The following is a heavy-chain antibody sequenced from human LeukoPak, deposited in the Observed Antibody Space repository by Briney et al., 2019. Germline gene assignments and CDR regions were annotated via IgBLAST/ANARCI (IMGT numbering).Heavy chain of an antibody. CDR3: ARDIDSNAFDI. J-gene: IGHJ3*02. V-gene: IGHV3-11*06. CDR2: ISSSSSYT. CDR1: GFTFSDYY. D-gene: IGHD2-15*01. Sequence: RGSLRLSCAASGFTFSDYYMSWTRQAPGKGLEWVSYISSSSSYTNYADSVKGRFTISRDNAKNSLCLQMNSLRAEDTAVYYCARDIDSNAFDIWGQGTMVTVSS.